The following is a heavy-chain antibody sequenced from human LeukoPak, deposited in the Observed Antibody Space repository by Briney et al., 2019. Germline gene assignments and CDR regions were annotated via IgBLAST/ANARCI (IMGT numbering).Heavy chain of an antibody. V-gene: IGHV3-48*04. CDR3: SRGQGCAY. J-gene: IGHJ4*02. CDR2: ISSASGSI. D-gene: IGHD2-8*01. CDR1: GFTFSSYS. Sequence: GGSLRLSCAASGFTFSSYSMNWVRQAPGKGLEWVSYISSASGSIYYADSVKGRFTISRDNAKNSLYLQMNSLRAEDTAVYYCSRGQGCAYWGQGTLVTVSS.